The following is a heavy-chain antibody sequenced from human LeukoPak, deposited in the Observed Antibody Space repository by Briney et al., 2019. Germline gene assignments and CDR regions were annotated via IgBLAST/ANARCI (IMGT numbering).Heavy chain of an antibody. CDR1: GFTFDDYA. D-gene: IGHD3-3*01. Sequence: GGSLRLACAASGFTFDDYAMHWVRQAPGKGLEWVSGISWNSGSIGYADSVKGRFTISRDNAKNSLYLQMNGLRAEDTALYYCAKDTRFLPLYYIDYWGQGTLVTVSS. J-gene: IGHJ4*02. V-gene: IGHV3-9*01. CDR3: AKDTRFLPLYYIDY. CDR2: ISWNSGSI.